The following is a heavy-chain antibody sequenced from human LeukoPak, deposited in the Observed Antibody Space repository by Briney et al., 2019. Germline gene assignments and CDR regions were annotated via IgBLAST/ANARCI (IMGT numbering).Heavy chain of an antibody. J-gene: IGHJ5*02. CDR2: IYTSGST. CDR1: GGSISSYY. V-gene: IGHV4-4*07. Sequence: SETLSLTCTVSGGSISSYYWSWIRQPAGKGLEWIGRIYTSGSTNYNPSLKSRVTISVDTSKNQFSLKLSSVTAADTAVYYCARGNHYYDSSGYYRAPYNWFDPWGQGTLVTVSS. CDR3: ARGNHYYDSSGYYRAPYNWFDP. D-gene: IGHD3-22*01.